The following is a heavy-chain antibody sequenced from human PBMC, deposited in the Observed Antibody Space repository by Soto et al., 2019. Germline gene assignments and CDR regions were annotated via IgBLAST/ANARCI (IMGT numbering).Heavy chain of an antibody. Sequence: QVQLVQSGAEVKKPGSSVKVSCKASGGTFSSYAISWVRQAPGQGHEWMGGIIPIFGTAKYAQKFQGRVTITEDESTSTAYMELSSLRSEDTAVYYCARPRERATSWDAFDIWGQGTMVTVSS. D-gene: IGHD1-26*01. CDR1: GGTFSSYA. CDR2: IIPIFGTA. V-gene: IGHV1-69*01. J-gene: IGHJ3*02. CDR3: ARPRERATSWDAFDI.